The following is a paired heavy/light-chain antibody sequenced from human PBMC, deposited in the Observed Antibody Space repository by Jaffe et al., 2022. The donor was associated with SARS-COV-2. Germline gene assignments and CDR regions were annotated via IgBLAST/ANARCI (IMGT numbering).Light chain of an antibody. CDR1: QGISSY. CDR2: AAS. J-gene: IGKJ1*01. CDR3: QQYYSYPLT. V-gene: IGKV1-8*01. Sequence: AIRMTQSPSSFSASTGDRVTITCRASQGISSYLAWYQQKPGKAPKLLIYAASTLQSGVPSRFSGSGSGTDFTLTISCLQSEDFATYYCQQYYSYPLTFGQGTKVEIK.
Heavy chain of an antibody. V-gene: IGHV3-23*01. CDR3: AKAANYYDSSVGSAWSFYYYYGMDV. CDR1: GFTFSSYA. Sequence: EVQLLESGGGLVQPGGSLRLSCAASGFTFSSYAMSWVRQAPGKGLEWVSAISGSGGSTYYADSVKGRFTISRDNSKNTLYLQMNSLRAEDTAVYYCAKAANYYDSSVGSAWSFYYYYGMDVWGQGTTVTVSS. D-gene: IGHD3-22*01. CDR2: ISGSGGST. J-gene: IGHJ6*02.